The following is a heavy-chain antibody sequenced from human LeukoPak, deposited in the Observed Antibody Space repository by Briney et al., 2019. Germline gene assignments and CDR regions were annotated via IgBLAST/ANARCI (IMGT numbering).Heavy chain of an antibody. V-gene: IGHV1-46*01. D-gene: IGHD6-13*01. J-gene: IGHJ4*02. Sequence: ASVKVSCKASGYTLTGYYIHWVRQAPGQGLEWMGIINPSGGSTSYAQKFQGRVTMTRDMSTSTVYMELSSLRSEDTAIYYCAREGRGVPGAIAAVKGFDYWGQGTLVTVSS. CDR3: AREGRGVPGAIAAVKGFDY. CDR2: INPSGGST. CDR1: GYTLTGYY.